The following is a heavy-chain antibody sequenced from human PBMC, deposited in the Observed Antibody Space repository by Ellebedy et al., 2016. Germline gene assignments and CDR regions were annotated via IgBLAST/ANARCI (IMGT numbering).Heavy chain of an antibody. CDR2: IYAPGST. V-gene: IGHV4-4*07. D-gene: IGHD3-16*02. Sequence: SETLSLTXTVSGGSINSYYWSWIRQPAGKGLEWIGRIYAPGSTNYNPSLKSRVSMSLDTSKNQFSLNLRSVTAADTAVYYCAKENNIVVSARFDPWGQGIRVTVSS. J-gene: IGHJ5*02. CDR1: GGSINSYY. CDR3: AKENNIVVSARFDP.